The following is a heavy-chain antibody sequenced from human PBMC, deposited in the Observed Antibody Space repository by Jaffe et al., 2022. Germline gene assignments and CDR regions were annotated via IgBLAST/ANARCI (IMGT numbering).Heavy chain of an antibody. CDR2: IRYDGSNK. V-gene: IGHV3-30*02. Sequence: QVQLVESGGGVVQPGGSLRLSCAASGFTFSSYGMHWVRQAPGKGLEWVAFIRYDGSNKYYADSVKGRFTISRDNSKNTLYLQMNSLRAEDTAVYYCAKDFWPMVQGGPDFDYWGQGTLVTVSS. J-gene: IGHJ4*02. D-gene: IGHD3-10*01. CDR1: GFTFSSYG. CDR3: AKDFWPMVQGGPDFDY.